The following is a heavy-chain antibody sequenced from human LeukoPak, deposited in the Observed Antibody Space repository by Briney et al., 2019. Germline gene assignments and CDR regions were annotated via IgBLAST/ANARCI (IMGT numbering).Heavy chain of an antibody. CDR1: GDFMSSTRTNYY. V-gene: IGHV4-61*01. Sequence: PETLSLTCTVSGDFMSSTRTNYYWSWIRQPPGKGLEWIGYMSHSGATNNNFNPSLKSRVTLSVDTSKRQLSLKLSSVAAADTAIYYCARDYWGSLDYWGQGILVTVSS. CDR3: ARDYWGSLDY. CDR2: MSHSGAT. D-gene: IGHD7-27*01. J-gene: IGHJ4*02.